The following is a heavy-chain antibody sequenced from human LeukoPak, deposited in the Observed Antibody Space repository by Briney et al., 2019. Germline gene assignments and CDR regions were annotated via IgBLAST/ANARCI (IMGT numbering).Heavy chain of an antibody. Sequence: ASVKVSCKASGYTFTSYGISWVRQAPGQGLEWMGWISAYNGNTNYAQKLQGRVTMTTDTSTSTAYMELRSLRSDDTAVYYCARAKEMATTRFVWNYWGQGTLVTVSS. CDR1: GYTFTSYG. CDR2: ISAYNGNT. CDR3: ARAKEMATTRFVWNY. J-gene: IGHJ4*02. V-gene: IGHV1-18*01. D-gene: IGHD5-24*01.